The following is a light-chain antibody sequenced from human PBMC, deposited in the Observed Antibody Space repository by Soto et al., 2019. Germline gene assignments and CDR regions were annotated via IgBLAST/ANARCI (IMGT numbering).Light chain of an antibody. J-gene: IGKJ4*01. V-gene: IGKV3-15*01. Sequence: EVVMTQSPATLSVSPGERATLFCSASQNVSSNFLAWYQQKPGQAPRLLIYGVSIRATGIPARFSGSGSGTEFTLTISSLQSEDFAVYYCQQYSAWPLTFGGGTKVEI. CDR1: QNVSSN. CDR3: QQYSAWPLT. CDR2: GVS.